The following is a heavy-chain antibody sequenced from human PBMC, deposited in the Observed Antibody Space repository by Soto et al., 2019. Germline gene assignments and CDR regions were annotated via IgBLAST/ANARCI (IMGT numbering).Heavy chain of an antibody. D-gene: IGHD1-26*01. CDR2: ISSSSSYI. J-gene: IGHJ6*02. V-gene: IGHV3-21*01. CDR3: ARDPSSYYGMDV. CDR1: GFTFSSYS. Sequence: GGSLRLSCAASGFTFSSYSMNWVRQAPGKGLEWVSSISSSSSYIYYADSVKGRFTISRDNAKNSLYLQMNSLRAEDTAVYYCARDPSSYYGMDVWGQGTTVTSP.